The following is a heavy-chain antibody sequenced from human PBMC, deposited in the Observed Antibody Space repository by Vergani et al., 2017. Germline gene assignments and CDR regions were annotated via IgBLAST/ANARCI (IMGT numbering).Heavy chain of an antibody. V-gene: IGHV4-34*01. D-gene: IGHD3-10*01. Sequence: QVQLQQWGAGLLKPSETLSLTCAVYGGSFSGYYWSWIRQPPGKGLEWIGEINHSGSTNYNPSLKSRVTISVDTSKNQFSLKLSSVTAADTAVYYCAGAVLFSGSGGYYNVRVRYYFDYWGQGTLVTVSS. CDR2: INHSGST. CDR3: AGAVLFSGSGGYYNVRVRYYFDY. CDR1: GGSFSGYY. J-gene: IGHJ4*02.